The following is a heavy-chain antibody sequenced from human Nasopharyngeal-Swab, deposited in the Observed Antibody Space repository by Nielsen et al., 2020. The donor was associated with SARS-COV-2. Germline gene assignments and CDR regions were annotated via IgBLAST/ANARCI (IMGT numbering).Heavy chain of an antibody. Sequence: GGSLRLSCKGSGYRFTSYWIGWVRQMPGKGLEWMGIIYPGDSDTRYSPSFQGQVTISGDKSISTAYLQWSSLKASDTAMYFCARQRRYLDWFLDWGQGTLVTVSS. J-gene: IGHJ4*02. D-gene: IGHD3-9*01. CDR1: GYRFTSYW. CDR3: ARQRRYLDWFLD. CDR2: IYPGDSDT. V-gene: IGHV5-51*01.